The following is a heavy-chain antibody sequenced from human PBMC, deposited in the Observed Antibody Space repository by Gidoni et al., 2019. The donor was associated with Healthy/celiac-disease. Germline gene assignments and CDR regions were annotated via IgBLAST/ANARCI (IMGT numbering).Heavy chain of an antibody. V-gene: IGHV3-20*01. CDR3: ARDWGEYCGGDCCPGY. Sequence: EVQLVESGCGVVRPGGSLRLSCSASGFTFDDYGMSWVRQAPGKGLEWVSGINWNGGSTGYADSVKGRFTISRDNAKNSLYLQMNSLRAEETALYHCARDWGEYCGGDCCPGYWGQGTLVTVSS. J-gene: IGHJ4*02. D-gene: IGHD2-21*01. CDR1: GFTFDDYG. CDR2: INWNGGST.